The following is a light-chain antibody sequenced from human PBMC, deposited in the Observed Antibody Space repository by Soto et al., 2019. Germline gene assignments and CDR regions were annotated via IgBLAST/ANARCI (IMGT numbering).Light chain of an antibody. CDR3: QQYGGSPRIT. V-gene: IGKV3-20*01. Sequence: IVMTQSPGTLSVSPGDRVTLSCRASQSLTRNLAWYQHKPGQSPRLLIYGASNRATGIPDRFSGSGSGTDFTLIINRLEPEDVAIYYCQQYGGSPRITFGQGTRLEIK. J-gene: IGKJ5*01. CDR2: GAS. CDR1: QSLTRN.